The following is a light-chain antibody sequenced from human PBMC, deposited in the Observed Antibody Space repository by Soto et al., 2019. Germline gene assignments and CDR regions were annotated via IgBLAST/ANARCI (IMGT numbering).Light chain of an antibody. J-gene: IGLJ2*01. V-gene: IGLV1-44*01. Sequence: QAVVTQPPSASGTPGQRVTISCSGSSSNIGSNTVNWYQQLPGTAPKLLIFSNHQRPSGVPDRFSGSKSGTSASLAISGLQSEAEADYYCAAWDDSLNGVVFGGVTKLTVL. CDR3: AAWDDSLNGVV. CDR1: SSNIGSNT. CDR2: SNH.